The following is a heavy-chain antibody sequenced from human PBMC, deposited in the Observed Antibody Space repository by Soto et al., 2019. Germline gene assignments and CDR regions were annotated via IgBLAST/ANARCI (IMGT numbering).Heavy chain of an antibody. J-gene: IGHJ6*02. Sequence: GGSLRLSCAASGFTFSSYAMSWVRQAPGKGLEWVSAISGSGGSTYYADSVKGRFTISRDNSKNTLYLQMNSLRAEDTAVYYCAKSGGLLAYCGGDCALYYYYGMDVWGQGTTVTVSS. CDR3: AKSGGLLAYCGGDCALYYYYGMDV. D-gene: IGHD2-21*02. CDR1: GFTFSSYA. CDR2: ISGSGGST. V-gene: IGHV3-23*01.